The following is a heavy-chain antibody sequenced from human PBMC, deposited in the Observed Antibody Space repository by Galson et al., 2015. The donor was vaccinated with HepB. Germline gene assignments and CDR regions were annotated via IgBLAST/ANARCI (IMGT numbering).Heavy chain of an antibody. CDR2: INAGNGNT. V-gene: IGHV1-3*01. D-gene: IGHD6-19*01. CDR1: GYTFTSYA. CDR3: ARVSGSGWSRYYYYGMDV. J-gene: IGHJ6*02. Sequence: SVKVSCKASGYTFTSYAMHWVRQAPGQRLEWMGWINAGNGNTKYSQKFQGRVTITRDTSASTAYMELSSLRSEDTAVYYCARVSGSGWSRYYYYGMDVWGQGTTVTVSS.